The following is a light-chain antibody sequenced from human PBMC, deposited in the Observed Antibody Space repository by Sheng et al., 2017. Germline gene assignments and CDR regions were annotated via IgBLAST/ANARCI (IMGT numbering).Light chain of an antibody. Sequence: EVVLTQSPGTLSLSPGEGATLSCRASQTVSNDYLAWYQQKPAGLPGSSSMEHPTGPLTSQSGSSGXGSGTDXTLTISRLEPDDFAVYFCHQYGDSLPHTFGPGTKVEI. CDR1: QTVSNDY. CDR3: HQYGDSLPHT. CDR2: EHP. V-gene: IGKV3-20*01. J-gene: IGKJ3*01.